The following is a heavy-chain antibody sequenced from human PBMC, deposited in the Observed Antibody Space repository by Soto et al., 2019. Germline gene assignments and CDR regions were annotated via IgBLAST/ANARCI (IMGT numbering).Heavy chain of an antibody. D-gene: IGHD2-15*01. CDR1: GGTFSSYT. V-gene: IGHV1-69*02. Sequence: QVPLVQSGAEVKKPGSSVKVSCKASGGTFSSYTISWVRQAPGQGLEWMGRIIPILGIANYAQKFQGRVTITADKSTSTAYMELSSLRSEDTAVYYCARGVTCSGGSCYGLGFDYWGQGTLVTVSS. CDR3: ARGVTCSGGSCYGLGFDY. J-gene: IGHJ4*02. CDR2: IIPILGIA.